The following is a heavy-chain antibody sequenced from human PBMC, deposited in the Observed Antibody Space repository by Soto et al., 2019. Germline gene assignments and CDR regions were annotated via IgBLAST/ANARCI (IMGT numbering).Heavy chain of an antibody. V-gene: IGHV3-21*01. Sequence: GGSLRLSCAASGFTFSSYSMNWVRQAPGKGLEWVSSISSSSSYIYYADSVKGRFTISRDNAKNSLYLQMNSLRAEDTAVYYCARDGPRKHPQYYFDYWGQGTLVTVSS. CDR1: GFTFSSYS. D-gene: IGHD2-21*01. CDR2: ISSSSSYI. CDR3: ARDGPRKHPQYYFDY. J-gene: IGHJ4*02.